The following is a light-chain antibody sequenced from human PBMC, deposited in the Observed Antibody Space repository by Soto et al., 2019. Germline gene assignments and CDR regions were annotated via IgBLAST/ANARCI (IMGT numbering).Light chain of an antibody. V-gene: IGKV3-11*01. J-gene: IGKJ5*01. CDR3: QQRDKWPIT. Sequence: EIVLTQSPATLSVSPGDRDTLSCRASQSVNTFLAWYQHKPGQAPRLLIYEAFNRAAGVPARFRGSGSGADVTLTISGLEPEDFSVYYCQQRDKWPITFGQGTRLEI. CDR1: QSVNTF. CDR2: EAF.